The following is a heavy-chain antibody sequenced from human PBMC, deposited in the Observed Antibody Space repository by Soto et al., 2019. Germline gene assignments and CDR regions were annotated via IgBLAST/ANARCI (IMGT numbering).Heavy chain of an antibody. J-gene: IGHJ4*02. V-gene: IGHV1-3*01. Sequence: QVHLVQSGAEVRKPGASVKVSCKASGYTFSSYAMNWVRQAHGQRLEWMGWINAGYGNTKSSQKFQDRVTISRDTSASTAYMELTSLRSEDTAVYYCARDTGDGTFDFWGQGTLVTVSS. D-gene: IGHD7-27*01. CDR3: ARDTGDGTFDF. CDR1: GYTFSSYA. CDR2: INAGYGNT.